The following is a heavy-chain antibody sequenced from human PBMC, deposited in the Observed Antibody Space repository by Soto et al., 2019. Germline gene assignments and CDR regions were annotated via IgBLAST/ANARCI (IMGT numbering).Heavy chain of an antibody. J-gene: IGHJ4*02. CDR3: AEDALAYYYFWS. D-gene: IGHD3-3*01. CDR1: GHSFTSYS. V-gene: IGHV3-23*01. Sequence: GAMRLSCAASGHSFTSYSMTQVNKAPGKGLEWVSHISNSGRSTKYADSVKGRFTISRDNSKNTLYLQMNSLRAEDTAIYYCAEDALAYYYFWSWGRGTLVTVSS. CDR2: ISNSGRST.